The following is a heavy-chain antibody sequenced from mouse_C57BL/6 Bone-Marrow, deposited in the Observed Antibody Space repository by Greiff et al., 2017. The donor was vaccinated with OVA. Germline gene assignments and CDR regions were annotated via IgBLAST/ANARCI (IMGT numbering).Heavy chain of an antibody. J-gene: IGHJ1*03. V-gene: IGHV2-2*01. CDR1: GFSLTSYG. CDR2: IWSGGST. CDR3: ASYDYGEGIWYFDV. D-gene: IGHD2-4*01. Sequence: VQLQESGPGLVQPSQSLSITCTVSGFSLTSYGVYWVRQSPGKGLEWLGVIWSGGSTDYNAAVISRLSISKDNSKSQVFFKINTLQADYRTMYYCASYDYGEGIWYFDVWGTGTTVTVSS.